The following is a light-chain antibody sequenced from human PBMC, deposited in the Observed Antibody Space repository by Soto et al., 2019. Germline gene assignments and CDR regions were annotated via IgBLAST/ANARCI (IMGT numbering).Light chain of an antibody. CDR1: STDVGGYNY. CDR2: NVS. Sequence: QSVLTQPASVSGSPGRSITISCTGTSTDVGGYNYVSWHQQHPGKAPKLMIFNVSKRPSGVSNRFSGSKSGDTASLTISGLQAEDEADYYCSSYTRDKTVLFGAGTKLTVL. CDR3: SSYTRDKTVL. V-gene: IGLV2-14*03. J-gene: IGLJ2*01.